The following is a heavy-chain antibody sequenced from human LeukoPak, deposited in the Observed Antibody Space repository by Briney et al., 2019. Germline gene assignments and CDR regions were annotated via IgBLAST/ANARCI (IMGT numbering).Heavy chain of an antibody. J-gene: IGHJ4*02. D-gene: IGHD3-16*02. CDR2: INHSGST. Sequence: SETLSLTCAVSGGSFSVYYRSWIRQPPGKGLEWVGEINHSGSTNYNPSLKSRVTISVGTSKNQFALKLSSVTAADTAVYYCARSLRLGELSEEDSWGQGTLVTVSS. V-gene: IGHV4-34*01. CDR1: GGSFSVYY. CDR3: ARSLRLGELSEEDS.